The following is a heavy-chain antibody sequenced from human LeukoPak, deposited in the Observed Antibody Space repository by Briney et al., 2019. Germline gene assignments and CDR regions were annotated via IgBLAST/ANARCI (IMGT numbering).Heavy chain of an antibody. Sequence: PSETLSLTCTVSGGSISSYYWSWIRQPPGKGLEWIGYIYYSGSTNYNPSLKSRVTISVDTSKNQFSLKLSSVTAADTAVYYCAREPAAGSGNYWGQGTPVTVSS. J-gene: IGHJ4*02. CDR3: AREPAAGSGNY. V-gene: IGHV4-59*01. CDR1: GGSISSYY. D-gene: IGHD3-10*01. CDR2: IYYSGST.